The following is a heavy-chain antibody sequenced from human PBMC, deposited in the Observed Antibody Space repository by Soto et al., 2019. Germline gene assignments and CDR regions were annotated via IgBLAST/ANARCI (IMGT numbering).Heavy chain of an antibody. CDR1: GYTFTSNA. D-gene: IGHD1-26*01. CDR2: IIAGNGNT. CDR3: ARGSGRNFPYFDH. Sequence: QVQVVQSGAEVKKPGASVKVSCKTSGYTFTSNAIHWVRQAPGQRPEWMGWIIAGNGNTKYSHKFQGRVTINRDTSASTAYMELSSLRSEDTAIYYCARGSGRNFPYFDHWGPGTLVTVAS. J-gene: IGHJ4*02. V-gene: IGHV1-3*01.